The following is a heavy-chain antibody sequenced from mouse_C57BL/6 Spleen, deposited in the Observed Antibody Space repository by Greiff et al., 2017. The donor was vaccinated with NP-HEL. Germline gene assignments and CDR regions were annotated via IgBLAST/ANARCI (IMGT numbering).Heavy chain of an antibody. CDR1: GYTFTSYW. CDR3: TRTVYYAMDY. J-gene: IGHJ4*01. CDR2: IYPGNSDT. V-gene: IGHV1-5*01. Sequence: VQLQESGTVLARPGASVKMSCKTSGYTFTSYWMHWVKQRPGQGLEWIGAIYPGNSDTSYNQKFKGKANLTAVTSARTAYMELSSLTKEVSAVYYCTRTVYYAMDYWGQGTSVTVSS.